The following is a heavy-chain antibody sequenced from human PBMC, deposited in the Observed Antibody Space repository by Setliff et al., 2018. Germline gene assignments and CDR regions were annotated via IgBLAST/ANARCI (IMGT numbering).Heavy chain of an antibody. CDR2: IFRSSGST. CDR3: AKGDPYYYDSSGYYFGEYFQH. J-gene: IGHJ1*01. V-gene: IGHV3-11*05. CDR1: GFTFSDHS. Sequence: LSCAASGFTFSDHSMTWIRQAPGKGLEWVAHIFRSSGSTYYADSVKGRFTFSRDNAKSVLYLQMSSLRAEDTAVYYCAKGDPYYYDSSGYYFGEYFQHWGQGTLVTVSS. D-gene: IGHD3-22*01.